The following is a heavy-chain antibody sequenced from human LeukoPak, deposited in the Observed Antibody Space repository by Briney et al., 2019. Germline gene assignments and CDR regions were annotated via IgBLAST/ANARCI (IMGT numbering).Heavy chain of an antibody. D-gene: IGHD3/OR15-3a*01. CDR2: SSSSGSTI. V-gene: IGHV3-11*01. Sequence: GGSLRLSCAASGFTLSDYYMSRMRQAPGKGLEWVSYSSSSGSTIYYADSVKGRFAISRDNAKNSLYLQMNSLRAEDTAVYYCARRRDFIDYWGQGTLVTVSS. J-gene: IGHJ4*02. CDR1: GFTLSDYY. CDR3: ARRRDFIDY.